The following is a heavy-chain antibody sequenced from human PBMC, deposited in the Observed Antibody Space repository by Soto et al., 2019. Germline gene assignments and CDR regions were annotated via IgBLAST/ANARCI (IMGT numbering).Heavy chain of an antibody. D-gene: IGHD1-26*01. CDR2: ISYDGSNK. Sequence: GGSLRLSCAASGFTFSSYAMHWVRQAPGKGLEWVAVISYDGSNKYYADSVKGRFTISRDNSKNTLHLQMNSLRAEDTAVYYCARSLGAHYYYYGMDVWGQGTTVTVSS. J-gene: IGHJ6*02. CDR1: GFTFSSYA. V-gene: IGHV3-30-3*01. CDR3: ARSLGAHYYYYGMDV.